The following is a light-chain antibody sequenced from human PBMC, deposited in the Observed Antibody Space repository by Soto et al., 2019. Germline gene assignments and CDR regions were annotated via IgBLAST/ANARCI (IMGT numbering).Light chain of an antibody. V-gene: IGKV1-27*01. CDR2: GAS. Sequence: DIQMTQSPSSLSASVGDRVTITCRATQGISNFLAWYQQKPGKVPKLLIFGASTLQSGVPARFSGSGSGTHFTLTISSLQSEDVATYYCQRYFSAPFTFGHGTKVDIK. CDR3: QRYFSAPFT. J-gene: IGKJ3*01. CDR1: QGISNF.